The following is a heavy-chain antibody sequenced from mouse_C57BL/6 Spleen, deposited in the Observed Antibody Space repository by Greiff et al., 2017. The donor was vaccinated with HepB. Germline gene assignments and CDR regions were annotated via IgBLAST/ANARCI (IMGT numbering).Heavy chain of an antibody. CDR2: INPSTGGT. D-gene: IGHD1-1*01. Sequence: EVKLQESGPELVKPGASVKISCKASGYSFTGYYMNWVKQSPEKSLEWIGEINPSTGGTPYNQKFKAKATLTVDKSSSTAYMQLKSLTSEDSAVYYCGRGYYGSSWYFDVWGTGTTVTVSS. V-gene: IGHV1-42*01. CDR3: GRGYYGSSWYFDV. J-gene: IGHJ1*03. CDR1: GYSFTGYY.